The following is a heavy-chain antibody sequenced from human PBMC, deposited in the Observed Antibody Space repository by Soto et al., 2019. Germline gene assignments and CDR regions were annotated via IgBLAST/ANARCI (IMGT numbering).Heavy chain of an antibody. CDR3: ARDWGMIVSEYYFDY. CDR1: GFTFSSYG. D-gene: IGHD3-22*01. CDR2: IWYDGSNK. J-gene: IGHJ4*02. V-gene: IGHV3-33*01. Sequence: QVQLVESGGGVVQPGRSLRLSCAASGFTFSSYGMHWVRQAPGKGLEWVAVIWYDGSNKYYADSVKGRFTISRDNSNNTLYLQMNSLRAEDTAVYYCARDWGMIVSEYYFDYWGQGTLVTVSS.